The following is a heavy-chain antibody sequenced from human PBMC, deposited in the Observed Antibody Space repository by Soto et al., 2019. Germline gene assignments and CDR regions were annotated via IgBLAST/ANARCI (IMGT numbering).Heavy chain of an antibody. V-gene: IGHV1-8*01. CDR2: MEPSSGRT. Sequence: GASVKVSCKASGYSFTGLDINRVRQTTGQGLEWMGWMEPSSGRTGYAQKFQGRVTMTRDTSINTAYMELSSLTSDDTAFYYCARGVTAGVDYWGQGTLVTVSS. D-gene: IGHD1-26*01. J-gene: IGHJ4*02. CDR3: ARGVTAGVDY. CDR1: GYSFTGLD.